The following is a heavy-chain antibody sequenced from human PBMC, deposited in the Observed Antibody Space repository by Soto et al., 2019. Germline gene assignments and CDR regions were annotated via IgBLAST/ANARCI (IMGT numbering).Heavy chain of an antibody. CDR3: ARGDYFDTSGID. J-gene: IGHJ4*02. Sequence: PGESLKISCKGSGYSFTSYWIGWVRQMPGKGLEWMGIIHPGNSDTNYSPSFEGQVAISADKSITTAYLQWNSLKASDTAMYYCARGDYFDTSGIDWGQGTLVTVSS. CDR2: IHPGNSDT. D-gene: IGHD3-22*01. V-gene: IGHV5-51*01. CDR1: GYSFTSYW.